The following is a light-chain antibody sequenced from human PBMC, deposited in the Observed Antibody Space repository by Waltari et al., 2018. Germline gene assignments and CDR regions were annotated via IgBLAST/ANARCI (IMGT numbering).Light chain of an antibody. J-gene: IGKJ1*01. CDR3: QQYKSYPWT. Sequence: DIQMTQSPSTLSASVGDTVPLTCRASESISSWLAWYQHKPGEAPNLLIYTTSSLEGGVPSRFSGRGSGTEFTLTISSLQADDYATYYCQQYKSYPWTFGQGTKVEIK. CDR2: TTS. CDR1: ESISSW. V-gene: IGKV1-5*03.